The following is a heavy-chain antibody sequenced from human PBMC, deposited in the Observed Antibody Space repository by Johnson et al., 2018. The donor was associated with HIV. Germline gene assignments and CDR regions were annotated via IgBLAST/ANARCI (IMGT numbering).Heavy chain of an antibody. CDR2: IYSGGST. CDR1: GFTVSSNY. CDR3: ARDPSRLGQSDI. D-gene: IGHD3-16*01. Sequence: VQLVESGGGLVQSGGSLRLSCGASGFTVSSNYMNWVRQAPGKGLEWVSVIYSGGSTYYADSVKGRFTISRDNAKNSLYLQMNSLRTEDTAVYYFARDPSRLGQSDIWGQGTMVTVSS. V-gene: IGHV3-66*01. J-gene: IGHJ3*02.